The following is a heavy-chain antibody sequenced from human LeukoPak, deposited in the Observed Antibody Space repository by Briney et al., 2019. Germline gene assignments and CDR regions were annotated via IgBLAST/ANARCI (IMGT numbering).Heavy chain of an antibody. CDR3: ARDRAYYDSSGYLMDDAFDI. D-gene: IGHD3-22*01. CDR2: IYYSGST. Sequence: SETLSLTCAVYGGSISSYYWSWIRQPPGKGLEWIGYIYYSGSTNYNPSLKSRVTISVDTSKNQFSLKLSSVTAADTAVYYCARDRAYYDSSGYLMDDAFDIWGQGTMVTVSS. J-gene: IGHJ3*02. V-gene: IGHV4-59*01. CDR1: GGSISSYY.